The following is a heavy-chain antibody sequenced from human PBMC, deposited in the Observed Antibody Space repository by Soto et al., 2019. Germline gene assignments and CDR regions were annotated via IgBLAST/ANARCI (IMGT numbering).Heavy chain of an antibody. CDR2: VNPSGGHT. Sequence: QVQLVQSGAEVKKPGTSVKVSCKASGDTYTDYYIHWVRQAPGQGLEWMGTVNPSGGHTTYAQHFLGRMTMTRDTSTSTLYMELTSLTSEDTAVYYCARGGHVVVVTAALDFWGQGTLVTVSS. CDR3: ARGGHVVVVTAALDF. CDR1: GDTYTDYY. D-gene: IGHD2-21*02. V-gene: IGHV1-46*01. J-gene: IGHJ4*02.